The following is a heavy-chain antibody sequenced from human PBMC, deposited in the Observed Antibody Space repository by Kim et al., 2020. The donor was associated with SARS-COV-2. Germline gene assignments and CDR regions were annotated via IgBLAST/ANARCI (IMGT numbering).Heavy chain of an antibody. CDR3: ARDTSPGSMSY. V-gene: IGHV3-74*01. CDR1: GFTFGTYW. CDR2: ISTDGTTT. D-gene: IGHD3-10*02. Sequence: GGSLRLSCAASGFTFGTYWMHWVRQVPGKGLVCISRISTDGTTTSYADSVKGRFTVSRDNARNTLYLQMNSLRAEDTAMNYCARDTSPGSMSYWGQGLLV. J-gene: IGHJ4*02.